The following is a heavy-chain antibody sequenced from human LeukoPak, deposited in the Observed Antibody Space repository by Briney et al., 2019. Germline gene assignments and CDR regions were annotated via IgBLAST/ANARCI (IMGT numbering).Heavy chain of an antibody. CDR3: AREFGHCYGDNCFYFFDT. V-gene: IGHV1-18*04. Sequence: ASVKVSCKASGFTVTGHYMHWVRQAPGQGLEWMGWINTYKGDTLYAQKLQGRVTMTADTSTNTAYMELRSLRFDDTAVYYCAREFGHCYGDNCFYFFDTWGQGFRVTVSS. J-gene: IGHJ4*02. CDR1: GFTVTGHY. CDR2: INTYKGDT. D-gene: IGHD4-23*01.